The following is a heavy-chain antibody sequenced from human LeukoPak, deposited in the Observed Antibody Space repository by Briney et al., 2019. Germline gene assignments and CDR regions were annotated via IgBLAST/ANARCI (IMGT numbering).Heavy chain of an antibody. Sequence: SETLSLTCAAYGGSFSGYYWSWIRQPPGKGLEWIGSIYYSGSTYYNPSLKSRVTISVDTSKNQFSLKLSSVTAADTAVYYCARHQDDSSGYYYTASFDYWGQGTLVTVSS. D-gene: IGHD3-22*01. CDR3: ARHQDDSSGYYYTASFDY. CDR1: GGSFSGYY. J-gene: IGHJ4*02. CDR2: IYYSGST. V-gene: IGHV4-34*01.